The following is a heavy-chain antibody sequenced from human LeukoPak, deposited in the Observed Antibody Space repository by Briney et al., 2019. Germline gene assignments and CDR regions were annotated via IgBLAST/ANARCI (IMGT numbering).Heavy chain of an antibody. CDR1: DASIRSPAYY. J-gene: IGHJ1*01. CDR3: ARVYPAEEHVQQ. Sequence: SETLSLTCTVSDASIRSPAYYWGWSRQPRGKGLQWIANIYYTGTTYYTPSLKSRLTISLYSSKNKFSLKLTYATVADTAVYFCARVYPAEEHVQQWGQGTLVTVSS. V-gene: IGHV4-39*07. CDR2: IYYTGTT.